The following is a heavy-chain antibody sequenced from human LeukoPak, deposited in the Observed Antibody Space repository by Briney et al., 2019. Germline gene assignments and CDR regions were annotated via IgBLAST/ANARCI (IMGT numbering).Heavy chain of an antibody. CDR3: VVGGSPGY. V-gene: IGHV3-74*01. D-gene: IGHD2-15*01. CDR1: GLAFSAYK. Sequence: GGSLRLSCAASGLAFSAYKMHWVRQAPRKGLVWVSRISTDGYTTDYADFVQGRFTASRDNTKNTWSLEMNSLRAEDTAVYYCVVGGSPGYWGQGTPVTVSS. J-gene: IGHJ4*02. CDR2: ISTDGYTT.